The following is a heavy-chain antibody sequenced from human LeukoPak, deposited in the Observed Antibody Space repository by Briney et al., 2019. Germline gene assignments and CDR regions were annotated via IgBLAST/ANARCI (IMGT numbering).Heavy chain of an antibody. CDR2: IYSSGST. V-gene: IGHV4-4*08. CDR3: ARGGYSTGWYYFDY. J-gene: IGHJ4*02. D-gene: IGHD6-19*01. Sequence: SETLSLTCTVSGGSISSYYWSWIRQPPGKGLEWIGYIYSSGSTNYNPSLEGRVTISVNTSKNQYSLKLKSVTAADKDVYDCARGGYSTGWYYFDYWGQGTLVTVSS. CDR1: GGSISSYY.